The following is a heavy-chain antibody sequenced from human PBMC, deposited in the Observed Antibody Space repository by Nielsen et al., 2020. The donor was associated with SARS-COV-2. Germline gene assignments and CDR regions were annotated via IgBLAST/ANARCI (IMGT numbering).Heavy chain of an antibody. CDR2: ISGSGGST. Sequence: GGSLRLSCAASGFTFSSYAMSWVRQAPGKGLEWVSAISGSGGSTYYADSVKGRFTISRDNSKNTLYLQMNSLKTEDTAVYYCTTETFTYQTWELLRNYYYYYGMDVWGQGTTVTVSS. J-gene: IGHJ6*02. V-gene: IGHV3-23*01. CDR3: TTETFTYQTWELLRNYYYYYGMDV. D-gene: IGHD1-26*01. CDR1: GFTFSSYA.